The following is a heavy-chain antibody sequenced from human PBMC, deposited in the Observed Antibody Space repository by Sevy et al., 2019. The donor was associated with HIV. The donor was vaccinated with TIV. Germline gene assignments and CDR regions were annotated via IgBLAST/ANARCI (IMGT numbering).Heavy chain of an antibody. Sequence: ASVKVSCKASGGTFSSYAISWVRQAPGQGLEWMGGIIPIFGTANYAQKFQGRVTITADESRSTAYMELSSLRSEDTAVYYCARDRPNSSGFHGMDVWGQGTTVTVSS. J-gene: IGHJ6*02. CDR2: IIPIFGTA. CDR1: GGTFSSYA. D-gene: IGHD6-19*01. V-gene: IGHV1-69*13. CDR3: ARDRPNSSGFHGMDV.